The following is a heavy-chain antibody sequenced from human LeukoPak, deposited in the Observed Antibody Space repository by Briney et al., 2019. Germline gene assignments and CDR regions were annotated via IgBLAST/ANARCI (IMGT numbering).Heavy chain of an antibody. CDR3: ARGGAYGDFTGVY. V-gene: IGHV1-69*01. Sequence: ASVTVSCKASGGTFSSYAISWVRQAPGEGLEWMGGIIPIFGTANYAQKFHGTVTITADESTSTAYMELSSLRSEDTAVYYCARGGAYGDFTGVYWGQGTLVTVS. D-gene: IGHD4-17*01. CDR1: GGTFSSYA. J-gene: IGHJ4*02. CDR2: IIPIFGTA.